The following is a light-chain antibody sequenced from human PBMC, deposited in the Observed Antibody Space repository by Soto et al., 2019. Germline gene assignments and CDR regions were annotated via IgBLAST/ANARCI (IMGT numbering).Light chain of an antibody. V-gene: IGKV3-11*01. CDR1: QSLRGR. CDR3: QQRHMWPIT. J-gene: IGKJ5*01. CDR2: HAY. Sequence: EVVLTQVPVTLTLYPGQRATLSCRASQSLRGRLAWYQQKPGQAPRLLIYHAYNRATGIPPRFSGSGSGTDFTLTISSLEPEDSAVYYCQQRHMWPITFCQGTRLEIK.